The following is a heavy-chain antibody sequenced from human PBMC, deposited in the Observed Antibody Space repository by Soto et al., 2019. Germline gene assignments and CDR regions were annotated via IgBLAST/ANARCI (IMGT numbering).Heavy chain of an antibody. Sequence: QVQLVESGGGVVQPGRSLRLSCAASGFTFSNYGMHWVRQAPGKGLEWVAVISYDGSNKYYADSVKGRFTISRDNSKNTLYLQMNSLRAEDTAVYYCAKDGESFDYWGQGTLVTVSS. CDR3: AKDGESFDY. J-gene: IGHJ4*02. CDR1: GFTFSNYG. V-gene: IGHV3-30*18. CDR2: ISYDGSNK. D-gene: IGHD3-3*01.